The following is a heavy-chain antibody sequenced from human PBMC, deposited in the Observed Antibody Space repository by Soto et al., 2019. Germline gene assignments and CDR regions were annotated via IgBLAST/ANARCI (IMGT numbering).Heavy chain of an antibody. CDR3: AREMGACSDSSCYPGPYDS. V-gene: IGHV3-48*02. Sequence: GGSLRLSCAASGFTFTSYSMNWVRQAPGQGLEWASYITSKSTTIKYADSVKGRFTVSRDNAKNSLYLQLNSLRDEDTAVYYCAREMGACSDSSCYPGPYDSWGQGTLVTVSS. CDR2: ITSKSTTI. CDR1: GFTFTSYS. D-gene: IGHD3-16*01. J-gene: IGHJ5*02.